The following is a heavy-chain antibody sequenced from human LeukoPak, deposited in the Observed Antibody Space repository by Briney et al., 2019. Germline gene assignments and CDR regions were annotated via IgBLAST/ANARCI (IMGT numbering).Heavy chain of an antibody. CDR1: GGSVSSGSYY. CDR3: ASYEAGNSNFDY. J-gene: IGHJ4*02. V-gene: IGHV4-61*01. Sequence: SETLSLTCTVSGGSVSSGSYYWSWIRQPPGKGLEWIGYIYYSGSTNYNPSLKGRVTISVDTSKNQFSLKLSSVTAADTAVYYCASYEAGNSNFDYWGQGTLVTVSS. D-gene: IGHD3-22*01. CDR2: IYYSGST.